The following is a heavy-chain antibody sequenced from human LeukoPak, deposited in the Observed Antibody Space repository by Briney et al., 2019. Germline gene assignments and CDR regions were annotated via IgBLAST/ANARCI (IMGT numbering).Heavy chain of an antibody. CDR3: AKDRARTYYDFWSGYSDY. D-gene: IGHD3-3*01. J-gene: IGHJ4*02. V-gene: IGHV3-30*04. CDR2: ISDDGSNK. CDR1: GFTFSSYA. Sequence: PGGSLRLSCAASGFTFSSYALHWVRQAPGKGLEWVTVISDDGSNKYYADSVKGRFTISGDNSKNTLYLQMNSLRAEDTAVYYCAKDRARTYYDFWSGYSDYWGQGTLVTVSS.